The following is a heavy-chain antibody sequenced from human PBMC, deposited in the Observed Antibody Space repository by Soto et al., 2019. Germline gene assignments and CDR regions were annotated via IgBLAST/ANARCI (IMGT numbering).Heavy chain of an antibody. CDR3: ARRGDIAAAGITSLDY. J-gene: IGHJ4*02. CDR2: IYHSGST. V-gene: IGHV4-4*02. Sequence: SETLSLTCAVSSGSISSSNWWSWVRQPPGKGLEWIGEIYHSGSTNYNPSLKSRVTISVDKSKNQFSLKLSSVTAADTAVYYCARRGDIAAAGITSLDYWGQGTLVTVSS. CDR1: SGSISSSNW. D-gene: IGHD6-13*01.